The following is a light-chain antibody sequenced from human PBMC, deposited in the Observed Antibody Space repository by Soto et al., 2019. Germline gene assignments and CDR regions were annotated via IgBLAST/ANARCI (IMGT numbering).Light chain of an antibody. J-gene: IGKJ4*01. CDR1: QTISNY. CDR3: LQHNIYPLT. V-gene: IGKV1-17*01. CDR2: AAS. Sequence: DIRMTQSPSSLSASVGDRATITCRASQTISNYLNWYQQQPGKAPKLLIYAASSLQSGVPSRFSGSGSGTEFTLTISSLQPEDFATYYCLQHNIYPLTFGGGTKVDIK.